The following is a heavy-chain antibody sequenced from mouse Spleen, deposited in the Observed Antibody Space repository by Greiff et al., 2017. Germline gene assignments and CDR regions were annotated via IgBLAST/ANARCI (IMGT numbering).Heavy chain of an antibody. J-gene: IGHJ3*01. CDR1: GYTFTDYN. Sequence: EVQLQQSGPELVKPGASVKMSCKASGYTFTDYNMHWVKQSHGKSLEWIGYINPNNGGTSYNQKFKGKATLTVNKSSSTAYMELRSLTSEDSAVYYCARSRNWDERGFAYWGQGTLVTVSA. CDR3: ARSRNWDERGFAY. V-gene: IGHV1-22*01. D-gene: IGHD4-1*01. CDR2: INPNNGGT.